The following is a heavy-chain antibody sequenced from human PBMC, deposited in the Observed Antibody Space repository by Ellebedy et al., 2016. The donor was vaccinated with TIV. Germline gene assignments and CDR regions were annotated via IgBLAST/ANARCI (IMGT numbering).Heavy chain of an antibody. J-gene: IGHJ4*02. D-gene: IGHD2-2*01. CDR2: INAGNGNI. CDR1: GYTFTNYA. Sequence: AASVKVSCKASGYTFTNYAMNWVRQAPGQRLEWMGWINAGNGNIIYSQKFQGRLTITRDTSASITYIELSSLKSEDTTVYYCARGRWVSRKIDYYFDYWGQGTLVTVSS. CDR3: ARGRWVSRKIDYYFDY. V-gene: IGHV1-3*01.